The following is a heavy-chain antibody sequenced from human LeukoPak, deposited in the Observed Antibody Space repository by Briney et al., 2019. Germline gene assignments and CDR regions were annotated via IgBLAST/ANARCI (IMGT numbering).Heavy chain of an antibody. D-gene: IGHD3-16*01. CDR3: SRYDSDTGDFDP. CDR2: LNYSGTT. J-gene: IGHJ5*02. V-gene: IGHV4-39*07. Sequence: PGGSLRLSCTVSGGSISGSTSYWGWIRQSPGKGLEWIGLLNYSGTTYYNPSFKSRVSISIDRSRTQLSLKLSSVTAADTAFYYCSRYDSDTGDFDPWGQGTLVTVFS. CDR1: GGSISGSTSY.